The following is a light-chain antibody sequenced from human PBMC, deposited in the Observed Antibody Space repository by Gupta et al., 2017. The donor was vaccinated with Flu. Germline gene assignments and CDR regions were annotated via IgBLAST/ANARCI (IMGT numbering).Light chain of an antibody. V-gene: IGKV3-15*01. Sequence: GERVILSCRAGQSIASYRAWYQKKPGQAPRLLIYGTSTRATGIPARFSGSGFGTEFSLTVSSLQSEDFAVYYCMQYNKWPRTFGPGTKVEIK. J-gene: IGKJ1*01. CDR2: GTS. CDR1: QSIASY. CDR3: MQYNKWPRT.